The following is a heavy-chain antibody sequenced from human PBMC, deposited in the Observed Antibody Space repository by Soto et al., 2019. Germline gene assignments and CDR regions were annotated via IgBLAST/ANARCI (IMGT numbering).Heavy chain of an antibody. Sequence: QVQLVESGGGVVQPGRSLRLSCAASAFTFSTFPMHWVRQAPGKGLEWVAVISYDGSNKFYADSGRGRFTISRDNSKNTLYLQMNSTRAEDTAVYYCARRGDYVGGFDMWGQGTMVTVSS. CDR1: AFTFSTFP. D-gene: IGHD4-17*01. J-gene: IGHJ3*02. V-gene: IGHV3-30*01. CDR2: ISYDGSNK. CDR3: ARRGDYVGGFDM.